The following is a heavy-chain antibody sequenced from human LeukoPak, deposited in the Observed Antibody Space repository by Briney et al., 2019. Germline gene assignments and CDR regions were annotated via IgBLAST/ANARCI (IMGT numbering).Heavy chain of an antibody. Sequence: GGSLRLSCAASGFTFSSYWMTWVRQAPGKGLEWVGNIKVDGSEKNYADSVNGRFTTSRDNAKNSLYLQMNSLRAEDTAVYYCARDPTLGYGDFDYWGQGTLVTVSS. V-gene: IGHV3-7*01. CDR2: IKVDGSEK. CDR3: ARDPTLGYGDFDY. J-gene: IGHJ4*02. D-gene: IGHD4-17*01. CDR1: GFTFSSYW.